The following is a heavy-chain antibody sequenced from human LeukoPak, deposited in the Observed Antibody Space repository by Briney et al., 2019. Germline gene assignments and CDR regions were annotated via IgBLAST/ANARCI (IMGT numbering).Heavy chain of an antibody. J-gene: IGHJ4*02. CDR3: ASSPPSSIAVAGGYDY. D-gene: IGHD6-19*01. CDR1: GSTFTIYY. V-gene: IGHV1-46*01. Sequence: ASVTLSCKASGSTFTIYYMHWVRQAPGQGLELMGIITPSGGSTSYAQKFQGRVTMTRDMSTSTVYMELSSLRSEDTAVYYCASSPPSSIAVAGGYDYWGQGTLVTVSS. CDR2: ITPSGGST.